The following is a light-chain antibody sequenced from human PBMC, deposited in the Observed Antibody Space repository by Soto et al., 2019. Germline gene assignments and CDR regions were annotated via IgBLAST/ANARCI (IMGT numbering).Light chain of an antibody. Sequence: DIQMTQSPSTLSASVGDRVTITCRASQSISSWLAWYQQKPGKAPKLLIYKASSLESGVPSRFSGSGSGTEFTLTISSLQPDDVATYYCQQYNSYASWTFGQGTKVEIE. J-gene: IGKJ1*01. CDR3: QQYNSYASWT. CDR1: QSISSW. CDR2: KAS. V-gene: IGKV1-5*03.